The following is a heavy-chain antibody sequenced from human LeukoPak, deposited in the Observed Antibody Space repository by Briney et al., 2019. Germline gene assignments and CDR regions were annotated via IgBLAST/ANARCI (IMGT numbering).Heavy chain of an antibody. V-gene: IGHV3-11*01. CDR3: AREDYGSGLDY. CDR1: GFTFTRSA. Sequence: GGSLRLSCAAPGFTFTRSAMGWIRQAPGKGLEWVSYISSSGSTIYYADSVKGRFTISRDNAKNSLYLQMNSLRAEDTAVYYCAREDYGSGLDYWGQGTLVTVSS. D-gene: IGHD4-17*01. CDR2: ISSSGSTI. J-gene: IGHJ4*02.